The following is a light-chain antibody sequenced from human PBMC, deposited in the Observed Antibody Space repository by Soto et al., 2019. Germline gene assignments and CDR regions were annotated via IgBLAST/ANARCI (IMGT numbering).Light chain of an antibody. J-gene: IGLJ1*01. CDR2: DVT. CDR1: SSDVGGYNY. V-gene: IGLV2-14*01. Sequence: QSALAQPASVSDSPGQSITISCTGTSSDVGGYNYVSWYQQHPGKAPKLIIYDVTNRPSGVSNRFSGSKPGSTASLIISGLQAEDEADYYCVSYTSSTTYVFGTGTKVTV. CDR3: VSYTSSTTYV.